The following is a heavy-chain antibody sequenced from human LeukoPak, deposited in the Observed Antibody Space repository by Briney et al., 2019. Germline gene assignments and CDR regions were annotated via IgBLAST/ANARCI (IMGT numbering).Heavy chain of an antibody. Sequence: ASVKVSCKVSGYTFTSYGISWVRRAPGQGLEWMGWISAYNGNTNYAQKLQGRVTMTTDTSTSTAYMELRSLRSDDTAVYYCARDIYSSGWYTGDYWGQGTLVTVSS. CDR2: ISAYNGNT. CDR3: ARDIYSSGWYTGDY. J-gene: IGHJ4*02. V-gene: IGHV1-18*01. CDR1: GYTFTSYG. D-gene: IGHD6-19*01.